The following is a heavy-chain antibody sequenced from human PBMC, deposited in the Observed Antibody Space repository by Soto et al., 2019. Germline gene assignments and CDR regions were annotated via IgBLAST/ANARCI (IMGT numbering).Heavy chain of an antibody. CDR3: ANRRIMWELHDYFDY. V-gene: IGHV3-23*01. D-gene: IGHD1-26*01. CDR2: ISGSGGST. CDR1: GFTFSSYA. Sequence: GGSLRLSCAASGFTFSSYAMSWVRQAPGKGLEWVSAISGSGGSTYYADSVKGRFTISRDNSKNTLYLQMNSLRAEDTAVYYCANRRIMWELHDYFDYWGQGTLVTVSS. J-gene: IGHJ4*02.